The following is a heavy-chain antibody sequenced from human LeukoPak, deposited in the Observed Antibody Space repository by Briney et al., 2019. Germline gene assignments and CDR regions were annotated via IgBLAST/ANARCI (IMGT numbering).Heavy chain of an antibody. CDR1: GGSISSSDW. CDR3: TTDYGTRLLCLN. CDR2: IYHSGSS. J-gene: IGHJ4*02. V-gene: IGHV4-4*02. Sequence: SGTLSLTCAVSGGSISSSDWWSWVRQPPGKGLEWIGEIYHSGSSNYNPSLQSRVTISVDKSKNQFSLKLSSVTAADTAVYYCTTDYGTRLLCLNWGQGTLVTVSS. D-gene: IGHD3-10*01.